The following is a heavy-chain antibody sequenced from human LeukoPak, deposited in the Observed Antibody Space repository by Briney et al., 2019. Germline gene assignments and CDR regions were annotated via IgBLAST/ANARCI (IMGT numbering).Heavy chain of an antibody. Sequence: PSETLSLTCAVYGGSLGGYSWSWIRQPPGKGLEWIGEINHSGSTNYNPSLKSRVTISVDTSKNQFPLKLSSVTAADTAVYYCAKWGIGNNWDIDDHWGQGTLVTVSS. D-gene: IGHD1-1*01. CDR1: GGSLGGYS. V-gene: IGHV4-34*01. CDR2: INHSGST. J-gene: IGHJ4*02. CDR3: AKWGIGNNWDIDDH.